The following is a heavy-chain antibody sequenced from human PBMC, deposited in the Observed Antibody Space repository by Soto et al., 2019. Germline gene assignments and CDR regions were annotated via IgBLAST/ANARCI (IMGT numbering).Heavy chain of an antibody. CDR1: VGSIISYY. CDR3: ARRTYSSGWYWFDY. V-gene: IGHV4-59*01. CDR2: IYYSGST. D-gene: IGHD6-19*01. J-gene: IGHJ4*02. Sequence: SETLSLTCTCSVGSIISYYWSWIRQPPGKGLEWIVYIYYSGSTNYNPSLKSRVTISVDTSKNQFSLKLSSVTAADTAVYYCARRTYSSGWYWFDYWGQGTLVTLSS.